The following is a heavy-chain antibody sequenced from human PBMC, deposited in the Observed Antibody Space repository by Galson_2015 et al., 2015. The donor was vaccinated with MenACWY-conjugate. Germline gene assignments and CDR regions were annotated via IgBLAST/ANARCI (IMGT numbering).Heavy chain of an antibody. CDR1: GYTFTSYG. V-gene: IGHV1-18*01. D-gene: IGHD3-22*01. J-gene: IGHJ4*02. Sequence: SCKASGYTFTSYGISWVRQAPGQGLEWMGWISAYNGNTNYAQKLQGRVTMTTDTSTSTAYMELRSLRSDDTAVYYCARDPYYYDSSGYYYELPYYFDYWGQGTLVTVSS. CDR3: ARDPYYYDSSGYYYELPYYFDY. CDR2: ISAYNGNT.